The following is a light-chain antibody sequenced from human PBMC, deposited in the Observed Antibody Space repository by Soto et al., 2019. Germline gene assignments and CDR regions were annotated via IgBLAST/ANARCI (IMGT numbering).Light chain of an antibody. CDR3: GTWNSSLSAGV. V-gene: IGLV1-51*02. CDR2: ENN. J-gene: IGLJ1*01. CDR1: SSNIGNNY. Sequence: SVLTQPPSVSAAPGQKVTISCSGSSSNIGNNYVSWYQQLPGTAPKLLIYENNKRPSGIPDRFSGSKSCTSATLGITGRQTGDEADYYCGTWNSSLSAGVFGTGTKDTVL.